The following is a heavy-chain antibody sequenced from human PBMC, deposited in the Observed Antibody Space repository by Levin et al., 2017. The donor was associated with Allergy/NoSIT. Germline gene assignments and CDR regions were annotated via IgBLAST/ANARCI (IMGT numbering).Heavy chain of an antibody. V-gene: IGHV1-18*01. CDR2: ISAYNGNT. D-gene: IGHD6-13*01. CDR1: GYTFTSYG. CDR3: ARDLSSSWSTVGYFDR. Sequence: ASVKVSCKASGYTFTSYGISWVRQAPGQGLEWMGWISAYNGNTNYAQKLQGRVTMTTDTSTSTAYMELRSLRSDDTAVYYCARDLSSSWSTVGYFDRWGRGTLVTVSS. J-gene: IGHJ2*01.